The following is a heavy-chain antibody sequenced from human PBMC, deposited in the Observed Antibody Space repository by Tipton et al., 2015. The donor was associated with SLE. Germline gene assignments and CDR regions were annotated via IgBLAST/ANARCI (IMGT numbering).Heavy chain of an antibody. CDR1: GGSISSGSYY. Sequence: TLSLTCTVSGGSISSGSYYWSWIRQPAGKGLEWIGRVYTSGSTNFNPSLRSRVTISRGTSKNQFSVKLSSVTAADTAIYYCARGGLGFCTSGTCYDVTDIWGQGTMVTVSS. V-gene: IGHV4-61*02. D-gene: IGHD2-2*01. CDR2: VYTSGST. CDR3: ARGGLGFCTSGTCYDVTDI. J-gene: IGHJ3*02.